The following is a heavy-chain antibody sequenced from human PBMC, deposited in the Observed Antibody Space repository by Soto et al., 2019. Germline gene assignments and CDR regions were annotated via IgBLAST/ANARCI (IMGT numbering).Heavy chain of an antibody. V-gene: IGHV3-33*01. CDR1: GFTFSSYG. J-gene: IGHJ4*02. D-gene: IGHD6-6*01. Sequence: QVQLVESGGGVVQPGRSLRLSCAASGFTFSSYGMHWVRQAPGKGLEWVAVIWYDGSNKYYADSVKGRFTISRDNSKNTLYLQMNSLRAEDTAVYYCARPVAADSSSHFDYCGQGTLVTVSS. CDR3: ARPVAADSSSHFDY. CDR2: IWYDGSNK.